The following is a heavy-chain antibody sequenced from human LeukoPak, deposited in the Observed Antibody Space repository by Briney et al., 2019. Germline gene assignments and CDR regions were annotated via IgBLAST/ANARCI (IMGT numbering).Heavy chain of an antibody. Sequence: SETLSLTCSVSGGSISRSYNYWGWIRQPPGKGLEWIGTIYYSGNTFYNPSLKSRVTISVDTSINHFSLTLTSLTAADTTVYYCASTGDRIAVAGQYYYYYYYMDVWGKGTTVTVSS. CDR2: IYYSGNT. D-gene: IGHD6-19*01. V-gene: IGHV4-39*02. CDR3: ASTGDRIAVAGQYYYYYYYMDV. J-gene: IGHJ6*03. CDR1: GGSISRSYNY.